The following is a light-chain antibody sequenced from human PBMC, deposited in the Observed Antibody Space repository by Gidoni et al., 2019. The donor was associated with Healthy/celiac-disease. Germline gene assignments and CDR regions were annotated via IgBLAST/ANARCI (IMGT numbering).Light chain of an antibody. V-gene: IGKV1-9*01. CDR3: QQRNSYPRT. Sequence: DIQLTQSPSFLSASVGDRVTITCWASQGISSYLAWYQQKPGKAPKLLIYAASTLQSGVPSRFSGSGSGTEFTLTISSLQPEDFATYYCQQRNSYPRTFGQGTKVEIK. CDR1: QGISSY. J-gene: IGKJ1*01. CDR2: AAS.